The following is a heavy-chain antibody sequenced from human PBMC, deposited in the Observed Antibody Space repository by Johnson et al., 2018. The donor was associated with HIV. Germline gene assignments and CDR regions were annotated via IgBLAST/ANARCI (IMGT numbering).Heavy chain of an antibody. V-gene: IGHV3-13*01. D-gene: IGHD6-13*01. CDR3: ANLGYSSSWDYDGFDI. J-gene: IGHJ3*02. CDR1: GFTFSSYD. CDR2: IGTAGDT. Sequence: VQLVESGGGVVQPGGSLRLSCAASGFTFSSYDMHWVRQATGKGLEWVSAIGTAGDTYYPGSVKGRFTISRDNAKNSLYLQMNSLRAEDTAVYYCANLGYSSSWDYDGFDIWGQGTMVTVSS.